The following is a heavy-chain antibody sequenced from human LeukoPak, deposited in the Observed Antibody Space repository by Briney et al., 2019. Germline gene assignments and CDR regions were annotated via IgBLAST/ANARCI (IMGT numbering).Heavy chain of an antibody. CDR2: ISGSGDST. CDR1: GFTFSSYG. D-gene: IGHD2-15*01. J-gene: IGHJ6*02. CDR3: AKALGYCSGGSCYSDKSYYYGMDV. Sequence: GGSLRLSCAASGFTFSSYGMSWVRQAPGKGLEWVSGISGSGDSTHYAGSVKGRFTISRDNSKNTLYLQMNSLRAEDTAVYYCAKALGYCSGGSCYSDKSYYYGMDVWGQGTTVTVS. V-gene: IGHV3-23*01.